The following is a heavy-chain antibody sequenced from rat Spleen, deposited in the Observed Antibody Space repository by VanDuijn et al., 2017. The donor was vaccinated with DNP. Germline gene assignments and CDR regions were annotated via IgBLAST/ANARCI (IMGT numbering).Heavy chain of an antibody. V-gene: IGHV2-4*01. J-gene: IGHJ2*01. CDR3: ARGIIRGTLFDY. Sequence: QVQLKESGPGLVQPSRTLSLTCTVSGFSLSSYGVSWVRQPPGKGLEWIGAIWSGGTTDYISPLNSRLSISRDTSKSQVFLKRNSLQTEDTATYYGARGIIRGTLFDYWGQGVMVTVSS. CDR1: GFSLSSYG. CDR2: IWSGGTT. D-gene: IGHD4-3*01.